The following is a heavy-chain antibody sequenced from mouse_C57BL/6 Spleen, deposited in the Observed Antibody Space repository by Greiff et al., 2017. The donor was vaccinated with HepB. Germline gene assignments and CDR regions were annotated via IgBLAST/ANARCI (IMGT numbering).Heavy chain of an antibody. D-gene: IGHD1-1*01. Sequence: VQVVESGAELAKPGASVKLSCKASGYTFTSYWMHWVKQRPGQGLEWIGYINPSSGYTKYNQKFKDKATLSADKSSSTAYMQLSSLTYEDSAVYYCAREVTTVDSWGQGTTLTVSS. CDR2: INPSSGYT. CDR3: AREVTTVDS. V-gene: IGHV1-7*01. CDR1: GYTFTSYW. J-gene: IGHJ2*01.